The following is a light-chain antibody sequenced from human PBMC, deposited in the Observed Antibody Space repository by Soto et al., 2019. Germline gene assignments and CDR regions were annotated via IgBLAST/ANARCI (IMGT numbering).Light chain of an antibody. V-gene: IGKV3-15*01. CDR3: QQYKDWPHT. Sequence: ETLMTQSPATLSVSPGERATLSSRASQSVSDYLAWYQQRPGQAPRLLIFGASTRATGFPARFSGSGSGTEFTLTISSLQSEDFAVYYCQQYKDWPHTFGQGTKVDIK. CDR2: GAS. CDR1: QSVSDY. J-gene: IGKJ1*01.